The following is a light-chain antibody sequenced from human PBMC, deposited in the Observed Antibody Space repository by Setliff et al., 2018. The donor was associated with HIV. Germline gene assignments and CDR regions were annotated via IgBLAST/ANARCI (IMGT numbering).Light chain of an antibody. CDR1: SSDLGSYIL. CDR3: CSYTGSSSYV. V-gene: IGLV2-23*02. CDR2: EIS. J-gene: IGLJ1*01. Sequence: QSALTQPASVSGSPGQSITTSCTGTSSDLGSYILVSWYQQHPGRAPKLIVYEISKRPSGVSNRFSGSKSGNTASLTISGLQAEDEADYYCCSYTGSSSYVFGGGTKV.